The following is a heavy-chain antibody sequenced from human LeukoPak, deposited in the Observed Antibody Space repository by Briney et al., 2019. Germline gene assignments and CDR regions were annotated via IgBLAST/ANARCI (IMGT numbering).Heavy chain of an antibody. CDR2: ISGSGGST. Sequence: GGSLRLSCAASGLTFSSYAMSWVRQAPGKGLEWVSGISGSGGSTYYADSVKGRFTISRDNSKNTLYLQMNSLRAEDTAVYYCARGRIGPDYWGQGTLLTVSS. J-gene: IGHJ4*02. CDR3: ARGRIGPDY. CDR1: GLTFSSYA. V-gene: IGHV3-23*01. D-gene: IGHD3/OR15-3a*01.